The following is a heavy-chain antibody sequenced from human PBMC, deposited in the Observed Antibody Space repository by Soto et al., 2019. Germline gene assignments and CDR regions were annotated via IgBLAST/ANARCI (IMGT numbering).Heavy chain of an antibody. V-gene: IGHV6-1*01. CDR1: GDNVATNSAA. CDR2: TYYRSKWYK. D-gene: IGHD4-4*01. Sequence: TLALTCAIAGDNVATNSAAWNWIRQSPSRGLEWLGRTYYRSKWYKDYDLSVKSRITINVGTSKNQISLQLNSVTPEDTAVYYCAIRAVSDYSRVILSRGPGTLGT. CDR3: AIRAVSDYSRVILS. J-gene: IGHJ1*01.